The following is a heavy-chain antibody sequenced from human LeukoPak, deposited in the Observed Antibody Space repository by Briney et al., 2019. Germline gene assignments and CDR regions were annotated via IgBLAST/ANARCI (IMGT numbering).Heavy chain of an antibody. D-gene: IGHD3-16*01. J-gene: IGHJ6*03. CDR2: IYSGGST. V-gene: IGHV3-53*01. CDR3: AKVPHITVAGGLYYYYYMDV. Sequence: GGSLRLSCAASGFTVSSNYMSWVRQAPGKGLEWVSVIYSGGSTYYADSVKGRFTISRDNSKNTLYLQMNSLRAEDTAVYYCAKVPHITVAGGLYYYYYMDVWGEGTTVTVSS. CDR1: GFTVSSNY.